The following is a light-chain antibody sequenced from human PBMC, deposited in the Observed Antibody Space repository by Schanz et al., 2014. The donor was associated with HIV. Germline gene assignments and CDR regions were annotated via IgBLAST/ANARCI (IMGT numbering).Light chain of an antibody. V-gene: IGKV3-20*01. CDR3: QQYGSSLWT. CDR2: GAS. J-gene: IGKJ1*01. Sequence: EIVLTQSPGTLSLSPGEGATLSCRASQSVSDNYLAWYQQKPGQAPRVLIYGASIRATGIPDRFSGRGSGTDFTLTISRLEPEDFAVYYCQQYGSSLWTFGQGTKVEIK. CDR1: QSVSDNY.